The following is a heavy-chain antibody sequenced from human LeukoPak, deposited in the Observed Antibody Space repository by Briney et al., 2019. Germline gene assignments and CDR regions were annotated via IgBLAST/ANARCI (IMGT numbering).Heavy chain of an antibody. J-gene: IGHJ4*02. Sequence: GASVKVSCKASGGTLSSYAISWVRQAPGQELEWMGRIIPIFGIANYAQKFQGRVTITADKSTSTAYMELSSLRSEDTAVYYCAREGARIFGVVEEGFDYWGQGTLVTVSS. CDR1: GGTLSSYA. CDR2: IIPIFGIA. D-gene: IGHD3-3*01. CDR3: AREGARIFGVVEEGFDY. V-gene: IGHV1-69*04.